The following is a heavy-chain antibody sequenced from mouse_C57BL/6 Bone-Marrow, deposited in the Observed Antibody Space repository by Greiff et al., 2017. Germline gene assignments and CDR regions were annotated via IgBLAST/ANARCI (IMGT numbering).Heavy chain of an antibody. CDR1: GYTFTSYW. J-gene: IGHJ3*01. CDR3: AREWASYYSNLAY. CDR2: IDPSDSYT. Sequence: QVQLQQPGAELVKPGASVKLSCKASGYTFTSYWMPWVKQRPGQGLEWIGEIDPSDSYTTYNQKFKGKATLTVYTSSSTAYMQLSSLTSEDSAVYYCAREWASYYSNLAYWGQGTLVTVSA. D-gene: IGHD2-5*01. V-gene: IGHV1-50*01.